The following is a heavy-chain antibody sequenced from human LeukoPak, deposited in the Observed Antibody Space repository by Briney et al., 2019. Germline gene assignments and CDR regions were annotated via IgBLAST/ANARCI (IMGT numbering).Heavy chain of an antibody. Sequence: PGGSLRLSYAASAFTLTDYYMSWIRQAPGKGLEWVSYISTYSGYTNYAGSVKGRFTVSRDNAKNSLYLQLNKQRAEDTAVYYSARCYDSGYRVFNLWGQGTMVTVSS. CDR1: AFTLTDYY. J-gene: IGHJ3*01. V-gene: IGHV3-11*03. CDR2: ISTYSGYT. D-gene: IGHD3-10*01. CDR3: ARCYDSGYRVFNL.